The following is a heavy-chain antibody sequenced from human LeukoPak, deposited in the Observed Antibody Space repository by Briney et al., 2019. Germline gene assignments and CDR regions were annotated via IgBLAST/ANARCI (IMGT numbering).Heavy chain of an antibody. CDR1: GFTFSSYG. V-gene: IGHV3-30*02. Sequence: PGGSLRLSCAASGFTFSSYGIHWVRQAPGKGLEWVAFIRYDGSNKHYTDSVKGRFTISRENSKNTLYRQMNSLRAEDTAVYSCARDRGYNILTGYPKGHYFDYWGQGTLVTVSS. CDR3: ARDRGYNILTGYPKGHYFDY. CDR2: IRYDGSNK. J-gene: IGHJ4*02. D-gene: IGHD3-9*01.